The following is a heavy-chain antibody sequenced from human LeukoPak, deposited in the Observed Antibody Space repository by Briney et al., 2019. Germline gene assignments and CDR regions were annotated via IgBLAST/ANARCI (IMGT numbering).Heavy chain of an antibody. V-gene: IGHV4-59*08. D-gene: IGHD3-22*01. J-gene: IGHJ4*02. CDR2: IYYSGST. CDR3: ARHDGYYDSSGYYYSYYFDY. Sequence: PSETLPLTCTVSGGSISSYYWSWIRQPPGKGLEWIGYIYYSGSTNYNPSLKSRVTISVDTSKNQFSLKLSSVTAADTAVYYCARHDGYYDSSGYYYSYYFDYWGQGTLVTVSS. CDR1: GGSISSYY.